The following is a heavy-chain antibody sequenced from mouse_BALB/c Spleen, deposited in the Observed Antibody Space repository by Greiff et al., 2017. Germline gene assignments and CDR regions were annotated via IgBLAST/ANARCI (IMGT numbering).Heavy chain of an antibody. CDR1: GFSLTSYG. D-gene: IGHD1-1*01. CDR3: ARAKREITTVVNAMDY. J-gene: IGHJ4*01. Sequence: QVQLKESGPGLVAPSQSLSITCTVSGFSLTSYGVHWVRQPPGKGLEWLGVIWAGGSTNYNSALMSRLSISKDNSKSQVFLKMNSLQTDDTAMYYCARAKREITTVVNAMDYWGQGTSVTVSS. CDR2: IWAGGST. V-gene: IGHV2-9*02.